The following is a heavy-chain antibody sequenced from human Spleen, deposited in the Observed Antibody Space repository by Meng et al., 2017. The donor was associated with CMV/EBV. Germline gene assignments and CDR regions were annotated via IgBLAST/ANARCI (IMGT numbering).Heavy chain of an antibody. V-gene: IGHV3-30*04. D-gene: IGHD3-3*01. Sequence: GESLKISCAASGFTFSSYAMHWVRQAPGKGLEWVAVISYDGSNKYYADSVKGRFTISRDNSKNTLYLQMNSLRAEDTAVYYCARGANYDFWSGYLGIGVEDFDYWGQGTLVTVSS. CDR2: ISYDGSNK. CDR3: ARGANYDFWSGYLGIGVEDFDY. CDR1: GFTFSSYA. J-gene: IGHJ4*02.